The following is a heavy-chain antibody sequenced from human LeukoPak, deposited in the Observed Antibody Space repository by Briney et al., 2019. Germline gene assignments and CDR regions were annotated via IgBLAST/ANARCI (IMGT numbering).Heavy chain of an antibody. J-gene: IGHJ3*01. Sequence: PSETLSLTXTVSGGSICSGSYYWSWIRQPAGKGLEWIGRIYTSGSTNYNPSLKSRVTISVDTSKNQFSLKLSSVTAADTAVYYCARDYYDSSGSNFVWGQGTMVTVSS. CDR2: IYTSGST. V-gene: IGHV4-61*02. D-gene: IGHD3-22*01. CDR3: ARDYYDSSGSNFV. CDR1: GGSICSGSYY.